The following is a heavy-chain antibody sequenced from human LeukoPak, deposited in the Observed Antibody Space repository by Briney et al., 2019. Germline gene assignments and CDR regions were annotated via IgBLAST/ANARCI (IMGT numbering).Heavy chain of an antibody. J-gene: IGHJ4*02. CDR2: IYTSGST. V-gene: IGHV4-61*02. CDR1: GGSISSGSYY. Sequence: SETLSLTCTVPGGSISSGSYYWSWIRQPAGKGLEWIGRIYTSGSTNYNPSLKSRVTISVDTSKNQFSLKLSSVTAADTAVYYCARELRAITMVRGVDFDYWGQGTLVTVSS. CDR3: ARELRAITMVRGVDFDY. D-gene: IGHD3-10*01.